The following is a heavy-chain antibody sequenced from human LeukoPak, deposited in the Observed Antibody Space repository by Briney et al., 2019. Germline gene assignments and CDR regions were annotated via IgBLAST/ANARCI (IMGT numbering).Heavy chain of an antibody. D-gene: IGHD1-26*01. Sequence: GESLKISCAASGFTFSSYSMNWVRQAPGKGLEWVSSISSSSSYIYYADSVKGRFTISRDNAKNSLYLQMNSLRAEDTAVYYCARDNAGATTVSEYFQHWGQGTLVTVSS. V-gene: IGHV3-21*01. CDR2: ISSSSSYI. CDR1: GFTFSSYS. CDR3: ARDNAGATTVSEYFQH. J-gene: IGHJ1*01.